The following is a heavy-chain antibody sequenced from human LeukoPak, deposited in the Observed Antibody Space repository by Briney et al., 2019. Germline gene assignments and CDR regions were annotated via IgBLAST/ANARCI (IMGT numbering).Heavy chain of an antibody. Sequence: SETPSLTCTASGGSISSYYWSWIRQPPGKGLEWIGEINHSGSTNYNPSLKSRVTMSVDTSKNQFSLKLSSVTAADTAVYYCARASNRSSSWAELFDYWGQGTLVTVSS. D-gene: IGHD6-13*01. CDR3: ARASNRSSSWAELFDY. CDR2: INHSGST. CDR1: GGSISSYY. V-gene: IGHV4-34*01. J-gene: IGHJ4*02.